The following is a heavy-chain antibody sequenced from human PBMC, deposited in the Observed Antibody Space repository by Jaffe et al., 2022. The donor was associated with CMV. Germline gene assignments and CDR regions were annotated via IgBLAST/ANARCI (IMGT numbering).Heavy chain of an antibody. CDR1: GFTFSSYG. J-gene: IGHJ6*02. CDR3: AKAMAGGYYPYYYYGMDV. CDR2: ISYDGSNK. D-gene: IGHD3-22*01. V-gene: IGHV3-30*18. Sequence: QVQLVESGGGVVQPGRSLRLSCAASGFTFSSYGMHWVRQAPGKGLEWVAVISYDGSNKYYADSVKGRFTISRDNSKNTLYLQMNSLRAEDTAVYYCAKAMAGGYYPYYYYGMDVWGQGTTVTVSS.